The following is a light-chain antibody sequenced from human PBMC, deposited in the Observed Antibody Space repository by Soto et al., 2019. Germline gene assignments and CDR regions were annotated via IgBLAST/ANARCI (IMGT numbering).Light chain of an antibody. CDR2: AAS. CDR1: QGITNY. Sequence: DIQMTQSPSSLSASVGDRVTITCRASQGITNYSAWYQQQPGKVPKLLMYAASTLQSGVPSRFSGSGSGTDFTLTISSLQPEDVATYYCQRYNSVPPVTFGPGTKVNL. CDR3: QRYNSVPPVT. V-gene: IGKV1-27*01. J-gene: IGKJ3*01.